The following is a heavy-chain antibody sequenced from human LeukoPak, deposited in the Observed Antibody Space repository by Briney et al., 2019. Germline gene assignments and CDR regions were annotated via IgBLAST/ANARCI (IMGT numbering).Heavy chain of an antibody. D-gene: IGHD3-22*01. Sequence: SVKVSCEASGGTFSSYAISWVRQAPGQGLEWMGGIIPIFGTANYAQKFQGGVTITTDESTSTAYMELSSLRSEDTAVYYCARGRITMIVPGAFDIWGQGTMVTVSS. CDR1: GGTFSSYA. V-gene: IGHV1-69*05. J-gene: IGHJ3*02. CDR2: IIPIFGTA. CDR3: ARGRITMIVPGAFDI.